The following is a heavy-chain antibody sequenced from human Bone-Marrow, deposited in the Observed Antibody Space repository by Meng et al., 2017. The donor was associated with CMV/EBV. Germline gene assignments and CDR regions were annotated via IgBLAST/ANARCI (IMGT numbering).Heavy chain of an antibody. J-gene: IGHJ4*02. Sequence: GESLKISCAASGFTFSSYAMSWVRQAPGKGLEWVSAISGSGGSTYYADSVKGRFTISRDNSKNTLYLQMNSLRAEDTAVYYCATLRVVPAAKTTGWGQGTLVTVSS. CDR2: ISGSGGST. CDR1: GFTFSSYA. CDR3: ATLRVVPAAKTTG. V-gene: IGHV3-23*01. D-gene: IGHD2-2*01.